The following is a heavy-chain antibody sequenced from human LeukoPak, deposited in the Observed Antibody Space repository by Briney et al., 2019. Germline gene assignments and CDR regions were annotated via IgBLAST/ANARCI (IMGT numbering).Heavy chain of an antibody. CDR3: AKDGLITIFGVVTSRKYYFDY. CDR1: GYSFTSYY. D-gene: IGHD3-3*01. J-gene: IGHJ4*02. V-gene: IGHV1-46*01. CDR2: INPSGGST. Sequence: ASVKVSCKASGYSFTSYYMHWVRQAPGQGLGWMGIINPSGGSTSYAQKFQGRVTMTRDMSTSTVYMELSSLRSEDTAVYYCAKDGLITIFGVVTSRKYYFDYWGQGTLVTVSS.